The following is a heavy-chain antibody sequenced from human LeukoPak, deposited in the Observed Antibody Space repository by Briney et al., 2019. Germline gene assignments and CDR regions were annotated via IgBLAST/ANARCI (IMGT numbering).Heavy chain of an antibody. CDR2: IYPDDSDT. Sequence: GESLKISCKGSGYSFASFWIGWVRQMPGKGLEWMGFIYPDDSDTRYSPSFQGQVTISADKSISTAYLQWSSLKASDTAMYYCARTGGAAAANPEDAFDIWGQGTMVTVSS. D-gene: IGHD6-25*01. CDR1: GYSFASFW. J-gene: IGHJ3*02. V-gene: IGHV5-51*01. CDR3: ARTGGAAAANPEDAFDI.